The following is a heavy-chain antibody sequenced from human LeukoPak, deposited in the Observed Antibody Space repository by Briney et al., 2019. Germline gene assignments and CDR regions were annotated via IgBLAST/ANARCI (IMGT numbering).Heavy chain of an antibody. CDR2: VSGSGDRT. D-gene: IGHD6-13*01. V-gene: IGHV3-23*01. CDR3: AKGLSSSTWADFDY. Sequence: GGSLRLSCEGSGFNFSNSAMTWVRQAPGRGLEWVSGVSGSGDRTNYADSVKSRFTVSRDNSKNTVYLEMNRLGVDDTAVYYCAKGLSSSTWADFDYWGQGILVTVSS. J-gene: IGHJ4*02. CDR1: GFNFSNSA.